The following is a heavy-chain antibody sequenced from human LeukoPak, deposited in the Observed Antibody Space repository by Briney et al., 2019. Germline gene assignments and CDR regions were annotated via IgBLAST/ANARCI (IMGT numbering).Heavy chain of an antibody. J-gene: IGHJ2*01. CDR2: ISSSSSYI. V-gene: IGHV3-21*01. D-gene: IGHD4-17*01. Sequence: GGSLRLSCAASGFTFSSYSMNWVRQAPGKGLEWVSSISSSSSYIYYADSVKGRFTISRDNAKNSLYLQMNSLRAEDTAVYYCAGYGEYWDWYFDLWGRGTPVTVSP. CDR3: AGYGEYWDWYFDL. CDR1: GFTFSSYS.